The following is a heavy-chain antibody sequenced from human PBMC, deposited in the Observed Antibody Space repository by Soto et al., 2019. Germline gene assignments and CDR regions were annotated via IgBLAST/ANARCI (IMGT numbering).Heavy chain of an antibody. V-gene: IGHV4-4*02. CDR1: GTSISSTYW. Sequence: QVQLKQSGPGLVRPSGTLSLTCVVSGTSISSTYWWAWVRQSPGKGLEWIGEINHTGITKYNPSLKSRVSMSMHKSNNQFSLKLTSVTAADTAIYYCATVPPRIVVVLAEFPTWGQGTLVTVSS. D-gene: IGHD2-21*01. CDR2: INHTGIT. CDR3: ATVPPRIVVVLAEFPT. J-gene: IGHJ4*02.